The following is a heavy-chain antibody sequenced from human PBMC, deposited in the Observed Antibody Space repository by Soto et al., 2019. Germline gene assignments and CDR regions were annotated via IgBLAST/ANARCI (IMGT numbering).Heavy chain of an antibody. J-gene: IGHJ4*02. CDR3: ARSRTSDTSNYYYYFDY. Sequence: LSLTCTVSGGSISSYYWNWVRQPAGEGLEWIGRIYSSGSTNYNPSLKSRVTMSVDTSKNQFSLKLTSVTAADTAVYYCARSRTSDTSNYYYYFDYWGQGALVTVSS. CDR1: GGSISSYY. D-gene: IGHD3-22*01. V-gene: IGHV4-4*07. CDR2: IYSSGST.